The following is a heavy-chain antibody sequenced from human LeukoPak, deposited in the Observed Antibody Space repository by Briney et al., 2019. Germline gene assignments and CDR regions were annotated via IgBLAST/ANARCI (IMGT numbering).Heavy chain of an antibody. CDR2: IYHSGST. Sequence: SETLSLTCTVSGGSISSGGYYWSWIRQPPGKGLEWIGYIYHSGSTYYNPSLKSRVTISVDRSKNQFSLKLSSVTAADTAVYYCARVGTVTTRTGDYWGQGTLVTVSS. V-gene: IGHV4-30-2*01. CDR1: GGSISSGGYY. J-gene: IGHJ4*02. CDR3: ARVGTVTTRTGDY. D-gene: IGHD4-11*01.